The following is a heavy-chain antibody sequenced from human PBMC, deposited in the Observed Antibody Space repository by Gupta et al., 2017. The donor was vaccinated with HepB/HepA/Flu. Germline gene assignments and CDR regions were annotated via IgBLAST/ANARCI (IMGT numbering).Heavy chain of an antibody. Sequence: VQRVYPGGCFVQPGMSLTLSCAASGVALSGDGMDWVRQAPGKGLEWVAVISKDASDQKYADSVKGRFTISRDNSKNTLFLQMNSLRAEDTAVYYCAKGNSGTHYGALDMWGQGTMVIVSS. D-gene: IGHD1-26*01. V-gene: IGHV3-30*18. CDR3: AKGNSGTHYGALDM. CDR2: ISKDASDQ. J-gene: IGHJ3*02. CDR1: GVALSGDG.